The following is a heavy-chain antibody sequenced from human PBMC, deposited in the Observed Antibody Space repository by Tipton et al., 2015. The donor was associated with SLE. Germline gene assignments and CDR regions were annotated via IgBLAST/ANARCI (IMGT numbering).Heavy chain of an antibody. CDR1: GGSITSGSYY. CDR3: ARMGYALWTNYADY. J-gene: IGHJ4*02. CDR2: IYTSGAT. Sequence: TLSLTCTVSGGSITSGSYYWSWIRQPAGKGLEWIGHIYTSGATNYNPSFKSRLTMSVDTSKNQFSLKLSYVTAADTAVYYCARMGYALWTNYADYWGQGTLVTVSS. V-gene: IGHV4-61*09. D-gene: IGHD3/OR15-3a*01.